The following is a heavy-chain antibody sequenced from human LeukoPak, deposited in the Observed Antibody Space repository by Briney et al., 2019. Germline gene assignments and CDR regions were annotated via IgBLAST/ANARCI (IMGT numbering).Heavy chain of an antibody. CDR1: GGSFSGYY. V-gene: IGHV4-34*01. CDR2: INHSGST. J-gene: IGHJ4*02. Sequence: SETLSLTCAVYGGSFSGYYWSWIRQPPGKGLEWIGEINHSGSTNYNPSLKSRVTISVDTSKNQFSLKLSSVTAADTAVYYCARRVHYYDTSGYSYYFDYWGQGTLVTVSS. CDR3: ARRVHYYDTSGYSYYFDY. D-gene: IGHD3-22*01.